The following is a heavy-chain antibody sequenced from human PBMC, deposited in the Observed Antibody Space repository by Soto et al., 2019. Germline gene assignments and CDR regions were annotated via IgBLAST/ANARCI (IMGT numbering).Heavy chain of an antibody. CDR2: ISYDGSNK. V-gene: IGHV3-30-3*01. J-gene: IGHJ6*02. CDR3: ARARTYSSFYGMDV. D-gene: IGHD6-6*01. CDR1: GFTFSSYA. Sequence: GGSLRLSCAASGFTFSSYAMHWVRQAPGKGLEWVAVISYDGSNKYYADSVKGRFTISRDNSKNTLYLQMKSLRAEDTAVYYCARARTYSSFYGMDVWGQGTTVTVSS.